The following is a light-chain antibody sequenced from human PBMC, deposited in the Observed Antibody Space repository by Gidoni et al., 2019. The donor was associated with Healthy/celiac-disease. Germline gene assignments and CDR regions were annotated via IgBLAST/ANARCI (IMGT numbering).Light chain of an antibody. Sequence: DIQMTQSPTSLSASVGDRVTITCQASQDISNYLNWYQQKPGKAPKLLIYDASNLETGVPSRFSGSGSGTDFTFTISSLQPEDIATYYCQQYGTFXPXTKVEIK. J-gene: IGKJ3*01. CDR3: QQYGT. V-gene: IGKV1-33*01. CDR1: QDISNY. CDR2: DAS.